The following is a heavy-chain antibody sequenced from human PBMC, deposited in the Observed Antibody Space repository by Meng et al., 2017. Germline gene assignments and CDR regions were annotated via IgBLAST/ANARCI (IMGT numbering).Heavy chain of an antibody. J-gene: IGHJ5*02. CDR1: GFTFSGYW. V-gene: IGHV3-21*01. CDR3: SKDGGGSLFDP. D-gene: IGHD1-26*01. Sequence: GESLKISCAASGFTFSGYWMSWIRHVPGKGLEWVSSIGSSSDYIWYADSVKGRFTISRDNAKDSLYLQMNSLRGEDTGVYYCSKDGGGSLFDPWGQGTLVTVSS. CDR2: IGSSSDYI.